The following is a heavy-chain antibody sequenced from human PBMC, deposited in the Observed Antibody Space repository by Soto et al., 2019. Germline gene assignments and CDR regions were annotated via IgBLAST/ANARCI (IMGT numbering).Heavy chain of an antibody. J-gene: IGHJ5*02. Sequence: APVKGSCKASGYTFTSYGISWVRQAPGQGLEWMGWISAYNGNTNYAQKLQGRVTITRDTSASAAYMELSSLRSEDTAVYYCARVSDDSGYDSYWFDPWGQGTLVTVSS. CDR2: ISAYNGNT. CDR1: GYTFTSYG. CDR3: ARVSDDSGYDSYWFDP. V-gene: IGHV1-18*01. D-gene: IGHD5-12*01.